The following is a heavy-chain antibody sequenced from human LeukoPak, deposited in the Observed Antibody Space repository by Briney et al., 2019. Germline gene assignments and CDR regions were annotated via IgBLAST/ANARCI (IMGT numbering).Heavy chain of an antibody. J-gene: IGHJ4*02. D-gene: IGHD4-11*01. V-gene: IGHV3-21*01. Sequence: GGSLRLSCAASGFTFSSYSMNWVRQAPGKGLEWASSISSSSSYIYYADSVKGRFTISRDNSKNTLYLQMNSLRAEDTAVYYCAKDLVGTVTVYYFDYWGQGTLVTVSS. CDR3: AKDLVGTVTVYYFDY. CDR1: GFTFSSYS. CDR2: ISSSSSYI.